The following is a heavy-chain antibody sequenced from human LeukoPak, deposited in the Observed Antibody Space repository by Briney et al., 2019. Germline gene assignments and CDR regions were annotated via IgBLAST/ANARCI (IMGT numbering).Heavy chain of an antibody. J-gene: IGHJ5*02. CDR1: GFTFSSYW. CDR2: INSDGSST. Sequence: GGSLRLSCAASGFTFSSYWTHWVRQAPGKGLVWVSRINSDGSSTTYADSVKGRFTISRDNAKNTLYLQMSSLRAGDTAVYYCARERIGRGFDPWGQGTLVTVSS. V-gene: IGHV3-74*01. CDR3: ARERIGRGFDP. D-gene: IGHD2-21*01.